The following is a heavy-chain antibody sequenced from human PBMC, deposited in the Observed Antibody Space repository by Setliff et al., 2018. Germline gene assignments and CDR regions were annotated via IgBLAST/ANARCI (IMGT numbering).Heavy chain of an antibody. J-gene: IGHJ4*02. D-gene: IGHD2-15*01. CDR1: GGTFRTYE. CDR2: IIPMFEKT. CDR3: ARDGAYCSGGSCYSFDY. Sequence: ASVKVSCKASGGTFRTYEINWVRQAPGQGFEWMGRIIPMFEKTNYAQKFQDRVTITADISTTTVFMEMSSLRSDDTAVYYCARDGAYCSGGSCYSFDYWGPGTPVTVSS. V-gene: IGHV1-69*04.